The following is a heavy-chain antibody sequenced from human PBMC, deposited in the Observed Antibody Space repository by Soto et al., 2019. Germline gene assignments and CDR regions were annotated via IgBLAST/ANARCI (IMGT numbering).Heavy chain of an antibody. D-gene: IGHD4-17*01. CDR2: IIPIFGTA. CDR3: ASEMYAPSVGDYVGAGAFDI. Sequence: SVKVSCMASGGTFSSYAISWVRQAPGQGLEWIGGIIPIFGTANYAQKLQGRVTITADESTSTAYMELSSLRSEDTAVYYCASEMYAPSVGDYVGAGAFDIWGQGTMVTVSS. J-gene: IGHJ3*02. CDR1: GGTFSSYA. V-gene: IGHV1-69*13.